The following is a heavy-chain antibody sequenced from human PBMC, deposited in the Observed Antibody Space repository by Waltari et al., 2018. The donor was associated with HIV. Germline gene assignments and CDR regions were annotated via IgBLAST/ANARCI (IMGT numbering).Heavy chain of an antibody. J-gene: IGHJ5*02. CDR3: ARENSDSGDGSWFDP. Sequence: QVQLVQSGAEVKKPGASVPVSCKASGYTFPHYYIHWLRQAPGQGLEWMGWISPSTGATTYAQKFLHRITVTRDTSITTVYMELSSLTSDDTATYYCARENSDSGDGSWFDPWGQGTLVTVSS. D-gene: IGHD2-21*02. CDR2: ISPSTGAT. V-gene: IGHV1-2*02. CDR1: GYTFPHYY.